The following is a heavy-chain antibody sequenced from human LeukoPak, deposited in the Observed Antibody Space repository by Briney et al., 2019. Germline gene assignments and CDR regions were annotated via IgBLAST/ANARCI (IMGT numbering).Heavy chain of an antibody. J-gene: IGHJ4*02. CDR3: ARDSYRVVPFDY. CDR2: ISSSGSTI. CDR1: GFTFSSYE. V-gene: IGHV3-48*03. D-gene: IGHD3-3*01. Sequence: GGSLRLSCAASGFTFSSYEMNWGRQAPGKGLEWVSYISSSGSTIYYADSVKGRFTISRDNAKNSLYLQMNSLRAEDTAVYYRARDSYRVVPFDYWGQGTLVTVSS.